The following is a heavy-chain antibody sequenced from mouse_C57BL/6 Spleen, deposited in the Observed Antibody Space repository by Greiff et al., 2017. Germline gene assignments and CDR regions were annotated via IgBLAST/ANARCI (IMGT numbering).Heavy chain of an antibody. CDR3: AVITTALGYFDV. CDR1: GYTFTSYW. V-gene: IGHV1-69*01. D-gene: IGHD1-2*01. CDR2: IDPSDSYT. J-gene: IGHJ1*03. Sequence: QVQLQQPGAELVMPGASVKLSCKASGYTFTSYWMHWVKQRPGQGLEWIGEIDPSDSYTNYNQKFKGKSTLTVDKSSSTAYMQLSSLTSEDSAVXYCAVITTALGYFDVWGTGTTVTVSS.